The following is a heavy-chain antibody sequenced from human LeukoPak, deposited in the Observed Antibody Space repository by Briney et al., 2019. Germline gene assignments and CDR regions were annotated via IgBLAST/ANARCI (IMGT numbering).Heavy chain of an antibody. V-gene: IGHV5-51*01. CDR3: ARLPTVTTSNYYGMDV. D-gene: IGHD4-17*01. CDR1: VSLFTSYW. Sequence: NAGAPLQISCQGSVSLFTSYWIGGVRLLPGKGLEWTGIIYPGVSDTTYSTSSQRQVTISADTSLSTAYLQWSSLKASDTAMYYCARLPTVTTSNYYGMDVWGQGTTVTVSS. CDR2: IYPGVSDT. J-gene: IGHJ6*02.